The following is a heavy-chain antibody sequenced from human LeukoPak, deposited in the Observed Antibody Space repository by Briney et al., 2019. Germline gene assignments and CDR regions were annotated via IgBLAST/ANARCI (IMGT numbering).Heavy chain of an antibody. D-gene: IGHD3-9*01. V-gene: IGHV4-30-4*07. CDR1: GGSISGGDYS. Sequence: PSETLSLTCTVSGGSISGGDYSWSWIRQPPGKGLEWIGYIYYSGRTYYNPSLKSRVTISVDTSKNQFSLKLSSVTAADTAVYYCARDNRRYFEDYWGQGTLVTVSS. CDR3: ARDNRRYFEDY. CDR2: IYYSGRT. J-gene: IGHJ4*02.